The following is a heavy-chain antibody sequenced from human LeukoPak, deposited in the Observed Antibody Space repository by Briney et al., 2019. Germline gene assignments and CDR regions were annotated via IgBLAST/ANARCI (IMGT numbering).Heavy chain of an antibody. D-gene: IGHD1-1*01. CDR1: GFTFSSYE. CDR3: ASTSGPNGY. J-gene: IGHJ4*02. CDR2: ISSSGSTI. V-gene: IGHV3-48*03. Sequence: GGSLRPSCAASGFTFSSYEMNWVRQAPGKGLEWVSYISSSGSTIYYADSVKGRFTISRDNAKNSLYLQMNSLRAEDTAVYYCASTSGPNGYWGQGTLVTVSS.